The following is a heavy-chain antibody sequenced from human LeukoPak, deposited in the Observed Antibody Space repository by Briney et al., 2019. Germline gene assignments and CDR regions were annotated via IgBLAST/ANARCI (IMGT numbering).Heavy chain of an antibody. Sequence: GGSLRLSCAASGFTFSSYAMHWVRQAPGKGLEWVAVISYDGSNKYYAESVKGRFTISRDNSKNTLYLQMNSLRAEDKAVYYCARDGPDDYVWGSYLDYWGQGTLVTVSS. D-gene: IGHD3-16*02. J-gene: IGHJ4*02. V-gene: IGHV3-30*04. CDR3: ARDGPDDYVWGSYLDY. CDR2: ISYDGSNK. CDR1: GFTFSSYA.